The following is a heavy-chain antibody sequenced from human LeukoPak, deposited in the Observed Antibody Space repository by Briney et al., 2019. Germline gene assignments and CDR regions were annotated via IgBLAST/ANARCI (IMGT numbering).Heavy chain of an antibody. CDR3: ARDRMGAIMYFDV. CDR2: INSDGSST. J-gene: IGHJ2*01. Sequence: GGSLRLSCAASGFTFSSYWMHWVRQAPGKGLMWVSRINSDGSSTSYADSVKGRFTISRDNSRDRLYLETNSLRAEDTAVYYCARDRMGAIMYFDVWGRGTLVTVSS. CDR1: GFTFSSYW. V-gene: IGHV3-74*01. D-gene: IGHD3-10*01.